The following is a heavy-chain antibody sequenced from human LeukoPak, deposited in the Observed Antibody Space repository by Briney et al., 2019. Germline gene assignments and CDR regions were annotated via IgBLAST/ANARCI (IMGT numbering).Heavy chain of an antibody. D-gene: IGHD3-10*01. CDR1: GYAISSGYY. J-gene: IGHJ6*03. Sequence: SETLSLTCTVSGYAISSGYYWGWIRQPPGKGLEWIGSIHHSGSTYHNPSLKSRVTISVDTSKNQFSLKLSSVTAADTAVYYCARARGDYYGSGSYYYMDVWGKGTTVTVSS. CDR3: ARARGDYYGSGSYYYMDV. V-gene: IGHV4-38-2*02. CDR2: IHHSGST.